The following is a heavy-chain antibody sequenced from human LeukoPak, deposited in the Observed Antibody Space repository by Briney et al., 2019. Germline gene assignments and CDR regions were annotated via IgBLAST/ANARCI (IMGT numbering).Heavy chain of an antibody. D-gene: IGHD4-11*01. CDR3: AKDDYSKSNAFDI. Sequence: PGGSLRLSCAASGFTFSSYGMHWVRQAPGKGLEWVAVISYDGSNKYYADSVKGRFTISRDNSKNTLYLQMNSLRAEDTAVYYCAKDDYSKSNAFDIWGQGTMVTVSS. CDR1: GFTFSSYG. V-gene: IGHV3-30*18. CDR2: ISYDGSNK. J-gene: IGHJ3*02.